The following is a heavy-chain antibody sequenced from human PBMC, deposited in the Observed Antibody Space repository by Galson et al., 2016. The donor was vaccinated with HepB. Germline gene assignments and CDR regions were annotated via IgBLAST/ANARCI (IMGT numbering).Heavy chain of an antibody. CDR1: GYTFTSYG. CDR3: ARGGGSAYYGMDV. V-gene: IGHV1-18*01. J-gene: IGHJ6*02. Sequence: SVKVSCKPSGYTFTSYGISWVRQAPGQGLEWMGWISAYNGDTNYAQKLQGRVTVTTDTSASTAYMELRSLRSDDTAVYYCARGGGSAYYGMDVWGQGTTVTVSS. D-gene: IGHD1-26*01. CDR2: ISAYNGDT.